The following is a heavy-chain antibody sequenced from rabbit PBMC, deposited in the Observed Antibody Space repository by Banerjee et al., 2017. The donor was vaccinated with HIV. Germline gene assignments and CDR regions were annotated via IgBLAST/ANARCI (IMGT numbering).Heavy chain of an antibody. D-gene: IGHD4-1*01. V-gene: IGHV1S45*01. Sequence: EESGGDLVMPEGSLTLTCKASGLDFSSSYWIYWVRQAPGKGLEWIACIYAGSSGSTYYTSWAKGRFTISKASWTTVTLQMTSLTAADTATYFCARDLAGVIGWNFNLWGPGTPSSPS. CDR1: GLDFSSSYW. CDR3: ARDLAGVIGWNFNL. J-gene: IGHJ4*01. CDR2: IYAGSSGST.